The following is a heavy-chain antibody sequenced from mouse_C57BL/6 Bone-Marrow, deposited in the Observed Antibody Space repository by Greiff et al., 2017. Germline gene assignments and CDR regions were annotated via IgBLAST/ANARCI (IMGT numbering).Heavy chain of an antibody. CDR1: GYTFTDYY. Sequence: QVQLKESGAELVRPGASVKLSCKASGYTFTDYYINWVKQRPGQGLEWIARIYPGSGNTYYNEKVKGKATLTAEKSSSTAYMQLSSLTSEDSAVYFCARSSYYGSSHWYFDVWGTGTTVTVSS. D-gene: IGHD1-1*01. CDR3: ARSSYYGSSHWYFDV. J-gene: IGHJ1*03. CDR2: IYPGSGNT. V-gene: IGHV1-76*01.